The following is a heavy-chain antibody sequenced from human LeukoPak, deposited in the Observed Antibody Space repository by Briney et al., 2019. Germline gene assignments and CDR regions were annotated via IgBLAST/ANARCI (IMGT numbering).Heavy chain of an antibody. V-gene: IGHV4-4*07. CDR1: GGSISSYY. CDR2: IYTSGST. J-gene: IGHJ4*02. CDR3: ARSRYGKSRAQFDY. D-gene: IGHD5-18*01. Sequence: SATLSLTCTVSGGSISSYYWSWIRQPAGKGLEWIGRIYTSGSTNYNPSLKSRVTMSVDTSKNQFSLKLSSVTAADTAVYYCARSRYGKSRAQFDYWGQGTLVTVSS.